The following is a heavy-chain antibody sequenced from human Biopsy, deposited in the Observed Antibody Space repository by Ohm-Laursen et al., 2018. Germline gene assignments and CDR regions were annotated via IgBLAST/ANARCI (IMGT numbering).Heavy chain of an antibody. CDR1: GDSITSYF. Sequence: GTLSLTCTVSGDSITSYFWNWIRQAPGKGLEWIGNIYYRGSTNYNPSLKSRVTLSMDTSKRQFSLKLSFVTAADTAVYYCARWTPEYDSSRYYLDAFDIWGQGTKVTVSS. CDR2: IYYRGST. J-gene: IGHJ3*02. D-gene: IGHD3-22*01. V-gene: IGHV4-59*12. CDR3: ARWTPEYDSSRYYLDAFDI.